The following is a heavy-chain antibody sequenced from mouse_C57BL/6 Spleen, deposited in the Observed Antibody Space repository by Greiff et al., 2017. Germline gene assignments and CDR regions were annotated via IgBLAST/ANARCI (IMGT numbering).Heavy chain of an antibody. J-gene: IGHJ2*01. Sequence: EVKLVESGGGLVKPGGSLKLSCAASGFTFSDYGMHWVRQAPEKGLEWVAYISSGSSTIYYASNVKGRFPISRDNTKNTLFLQMTSLRCKYTAIYYCARFRGSSYDDYFDYGGQGTTLTVSS. CDR3: ARFRGSSYDDYFDY. D-gene: IGHD1-1*01. CDR1: GFTFSDYG. V-gene: IGHV5-17*01. CDR2: ISSGSSTI.